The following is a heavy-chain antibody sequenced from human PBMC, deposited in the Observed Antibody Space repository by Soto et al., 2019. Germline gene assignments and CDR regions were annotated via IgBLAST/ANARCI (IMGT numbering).Heavy chain of an antibody. V-gene: IGHV3-33*01. CDR2: IWYDGSNK. Sequence: QVQLVESGGGVVQPGRSLRLSCAASGFTFNSYGMHWVRQAPGKGLEWVALIWYDGSNKYHADSVKGRFTISGDNSKNTLYLQMNSLRAEDTAVYYCARVTGYSGYVFDYWGQGTLVTVSS. J-gene: IGHJ4*02. CDR1: GFTFNSYG. CDR3: ARVTGYSGYVFDY. D-gene: IGHD5-12*01.